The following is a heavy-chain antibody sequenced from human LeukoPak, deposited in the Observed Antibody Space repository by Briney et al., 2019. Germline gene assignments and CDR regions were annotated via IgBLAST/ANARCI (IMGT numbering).Heavy chain of an antibody. V-gene: IGHV4-39*01. J-gene: IGHJ5*02. Sequence: SETLSLTCTVSGGSISSSSYYWGWIRQPPGKGLEWIGSIYYSGSTNYNPSLKSRVTISVDTSKNQFSLKLSSVTAADTAVYYCARHGPRYSSSWGTPRLDWFDPWGQGTLVTVSS. CDR2: IYYSGST. CDR3: ARHGPRYSSSWGTPRLDWFDP. CDR1: GGSISSSSYY. D-gene: IGHD6-13*01.